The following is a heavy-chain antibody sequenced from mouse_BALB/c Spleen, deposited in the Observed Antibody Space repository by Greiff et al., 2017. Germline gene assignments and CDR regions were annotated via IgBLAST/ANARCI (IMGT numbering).Heavy chain of an antibody. Sequence: VQLKESGPELVKPGASVKISCKASGYTFTDYNMHWVKQSHGKSLEWIGYIYPYNGGTGYNQKFKSKATLTVDNSSSTAYMELRSLTSEDSAVYYWARGGGDWYFDVWGAGTTVTVSS. CDR2: IYPYNGGT. CDR1: GYTFTDYN. J-gene: IGHJ1*01. CDR3: ARGGGDWYFDV. V-gene: IGHV1S29*02.